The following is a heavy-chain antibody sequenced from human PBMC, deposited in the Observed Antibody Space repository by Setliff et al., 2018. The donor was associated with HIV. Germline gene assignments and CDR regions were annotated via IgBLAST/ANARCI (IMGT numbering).Heavy chain of an antibody. CDR3: AIGKQMSRRSDAFDI. CDR1: GYRFSNHF. J-gene: IGHJ3*02. CDR2: IDPTDGST. V-gene: IGHV1-46*01. D-gene: IGHD6-6*01. Sequence: ASVKVSCKSSGYRFSNHFIHWVRQAPGQGLEWMEVIDPTDGSTSFTQKFQGRVTVTRDTSTSTVYMELSGLKSEDTAMYYCAIGKQMSRRSDAFDIWGQGTKVTVSS.